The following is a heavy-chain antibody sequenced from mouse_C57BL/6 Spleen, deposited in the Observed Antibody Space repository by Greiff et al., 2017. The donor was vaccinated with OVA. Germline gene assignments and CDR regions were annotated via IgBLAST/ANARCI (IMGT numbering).Heavy chain of an antibody. Sequence: VQLKESGPGLVKPSQSLSLTCSVTGYSITSGYYWNWIRQFPGNKLEWMGYISYDGSNNYNPSLKNRISITRDTSKNQFFLKLNSVTTEDTATYYCARSYYSNSWFAYWGQGTLVTVSA. D-gene: IGHD2-5*01. CDR1: GYSITSGYY. V-gene: IGHV3-6*01. J-gene: IGHJ3*01. CDR2: ISYDGSN. CDR3: ARSYYSNSWFAY.